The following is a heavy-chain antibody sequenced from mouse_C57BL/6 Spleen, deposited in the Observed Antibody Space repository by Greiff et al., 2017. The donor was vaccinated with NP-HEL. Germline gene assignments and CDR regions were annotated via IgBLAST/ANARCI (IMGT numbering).Heavy chain of an antibody. D-gene: IGHD2-4*01. CDR2: ISSGSSTI. V-gene: IGHV5-17*01. CDR3: ARRDDYGWFAY. CDR1: GFTFSDYG. J-gene: IGHJ3*01. Sequence: EVQLQESGGGLVKPGGSLKLSCAASGFTFSDYGMHWVRQAPEKGLEWVAYISSGSSTIYYADTVKGRFTISRDNAKNTLFLQMTSLRSEDTAMYYCARRDDYGWFAYWGQGTLVTVSA.